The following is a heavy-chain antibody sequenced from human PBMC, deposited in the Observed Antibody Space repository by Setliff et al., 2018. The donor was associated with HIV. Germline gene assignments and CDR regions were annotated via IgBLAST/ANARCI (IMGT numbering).Heavy chain of an antibody. CDR3: VRTNQQQLSSFEY. D-gene: IGHD6-13*01. J-gene: IGHJ4*02. V-gene: IGHV1-46*01. CDR1: GYTFTNYY. CDR2: MHPGGGST. Sequence: ASVKVSCKASGYTFTNYYIHWVRQAPGQGLEWMGIMHPGGGSTTYALNFQDRLTMTRDTSTSTVYMELSSLKSEDTAVYYCVRTNQQQLSSFEYWGQGTLVTSPQ.